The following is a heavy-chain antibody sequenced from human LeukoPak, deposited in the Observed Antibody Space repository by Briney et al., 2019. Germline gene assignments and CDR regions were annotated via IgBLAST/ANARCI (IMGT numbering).Heavy chain of an antibody. Sequence: PGGSPRLSCTASGFTFSNFGINWVRQAPGKGLEWVSCMDRHTDIYYADSVKGRFTISRDNAKNSVYLQMNSLTVEDTAVYYCVGDPTTNRFQYFHYWGQGALVTVSS. J-gene: IGHJ4*02. CDR1: GFTFSNFG. CDR3: VGDPTTNRFQYFHY. D-gene: IGHD1-14*01. V-gene: IGHV3-21*01. CDR2: MDRHTDI.